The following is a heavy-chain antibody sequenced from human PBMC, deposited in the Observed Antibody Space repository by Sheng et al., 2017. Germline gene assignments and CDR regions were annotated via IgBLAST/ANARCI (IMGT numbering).Heavy chain of an antibody. J-gene: IGHJ3*02. CDR2: IYHSGST. D-gene: IGHD6-19*01. CDR1: GYSISSGYY. V-gene: IGHV4-38-2*01. CDR3: ARAGAVAGQYDAFDI. Sequence: QVQLQESGPGLVKPSETLSLTCAVSGYSISSGYYWGWIRQPPGKGLEWIGSIYHSGSTYYNPSLKSRVTISVDTSKNQFSLKLSSVTAADTAVYYCARAGAVAGQYDAFDICGQGTMVTVSS.